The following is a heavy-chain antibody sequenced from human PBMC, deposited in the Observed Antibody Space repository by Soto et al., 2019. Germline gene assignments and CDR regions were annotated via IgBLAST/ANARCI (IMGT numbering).Heavy chain of an antibody. CDR1: GYTFTSYD. J-gene: IGHJ5*02. CDR3: ARGIKYGGYSRWFAP. D-gene: IGHD2-21*02. CDR2: MNPNSANT. V-gene: IGHV1-8*01. Sequence: QVQLVQSGAEVKKPGASVKVSCKASGYTFTSYDINWVRQATGQGLENLGWMNPNSANTGYVQKFQGRVTMTRDTSISSAYMELSSLRSEDTAVYYCARGIKYGGYSRWFAPWGQGTLVTVSS.